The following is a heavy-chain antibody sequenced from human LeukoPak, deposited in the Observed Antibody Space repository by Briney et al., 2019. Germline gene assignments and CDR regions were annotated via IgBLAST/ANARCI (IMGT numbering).Heavy chain of an antibody. D-gene: IGHD2-2*01. CDR3: ARDYGLVVPAAMFAFDI. CDR2: IYYSGST. CDR1: GGSLSSYY. J-gene: IGHJ3*02. V-gene: IGHV4-59*01. Sequence: SETLSLTCTVSGGSLSSYYWSWIRQPPGKGLEWIGYIYYSGSTNYNPSLKSRVTISVDTSKNQFSLKLSSVTAADTAVYYCARDYGLVVPAAMFAFDIWGQGTMVTVSS.